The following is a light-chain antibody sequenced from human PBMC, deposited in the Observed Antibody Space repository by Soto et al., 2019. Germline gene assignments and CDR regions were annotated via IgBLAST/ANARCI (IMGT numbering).Light chain of an antibody. V-gene: IGLV2-14*01. CDR3: GSYTSSSTLYV. Sequence: QSALTQPASVSGSPGQSITISCTGTSSDVGGYNYVSWYQQHPGRAPKLMIYDVTNRPSGVSNRFSGSKSGNTASLTISGLQAEDEVDYYCGSYTSSSTLYVFGTGTKVTVL. CDR1: SSDVGGYNY. J-gene: IGLJ1*01. CDR2: DVT.